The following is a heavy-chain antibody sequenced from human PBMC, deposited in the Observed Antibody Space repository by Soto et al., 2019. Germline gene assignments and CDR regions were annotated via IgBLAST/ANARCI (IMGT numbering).Heavy chain of an antibody. CDR1: GGTFSRYA. D-gene: IGHD6-13*01. CDR3: ARIQQLVLIGWFDP. V-gene: IGHV1-69*01. Sequence: QVQLVQSGAEVKKPGSSVKVSCTASGGTFSRYAISWVRQAPGQGLEWMGGIIPILGTANYAQKFQGRVTITADESTSTAYMELSSLRSEDTAVYYCARIQQLVLIGWFDPWGQGTLVTVSS. CDR2: IIPILGTA. J-gene: IGHJ5*02.